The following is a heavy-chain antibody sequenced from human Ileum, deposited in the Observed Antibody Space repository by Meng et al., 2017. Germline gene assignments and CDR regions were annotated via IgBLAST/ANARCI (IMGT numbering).Heavy chain of an antibody. CDR1: GYTFTGYY. J-gene: IGHJ4*02. CDR2: SNLNSGGT. V-gene: IGHV1-2*06. Sequence: ASVKVSCKASGYTFTGYYIHWVRQAPGQGLEWMGRSNLNSGGTNYAQKFQGRVTMTRDSSISTAYMELSSLRSDDTAVYYCARDLRGSGSSFTDDWGQGTLVTVSS. CDR3: ARDLRGSGSSFTDD. D-gene: IGHD3-10*01.